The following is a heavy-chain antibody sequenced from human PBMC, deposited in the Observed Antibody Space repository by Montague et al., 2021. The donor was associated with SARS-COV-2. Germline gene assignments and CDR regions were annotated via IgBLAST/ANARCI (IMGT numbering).Heavy chain of an antibody. CDR3: ARGATRSFDH. V-gene: IGHV4-59*01. CDR1: GDSLTYFY. Sequence: SETLSLTCSVSGDSLTYFYWGWLRQTPGKGLEWIGYIFHSGSTKYNPSLQSRVTFSVDTSRNQFSLNLDSVTAGDTGVYYCARGATRSFDHWGQGVLVTVSS. J-gene: IGHJ4*02. CDR2: IFHSGST. D-gene: IGHD1-1*01.